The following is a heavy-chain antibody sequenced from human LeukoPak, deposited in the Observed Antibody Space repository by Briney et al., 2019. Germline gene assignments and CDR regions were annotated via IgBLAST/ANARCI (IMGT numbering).Heavy chain of an antibody. CDR2: ISYDGSNK. CDR3: TTLQYYDSSGYYSPDLEYYYYGMDV. Sequence: GGSLRLSCAASGFTFSSYAMHWVRQAPGKGLEWVAVISYDGSNKYYADSVKGRFTISRDNSKNTLYLQMNSLKTEDTAVYYCTTLQYYDSSGYYSPDLEYYYYGMDVWGQGTTVTVSS. D-gene: IGHD3-22*01. J-gene: IGHJ6*02. CDR1: GFTFSSYA. V-gene: IGHV3-30-3*01.